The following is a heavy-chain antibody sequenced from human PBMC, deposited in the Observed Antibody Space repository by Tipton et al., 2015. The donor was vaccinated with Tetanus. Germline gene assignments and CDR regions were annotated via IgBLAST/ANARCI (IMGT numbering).Heavy chain of an antibody. CDR1: GASARSEKYY. CDR2: IHPAGSS. CDR3: VRGRGLGAYSYGFEY. D-gene: IGHD5-18*01. J-gene: IGHJ4*02. V-gene: IGHV4-30-4*01. Sequence: TLSLTCFVSGASARSEKYYWSWIRQHPGKGLEWLGYIHPAGSSYPNPSLRSRLTMSFKMSKNQFSLKLTSATAADTAVYYCVRGRGLGAYSYGFEYWGQGALVTVSS.